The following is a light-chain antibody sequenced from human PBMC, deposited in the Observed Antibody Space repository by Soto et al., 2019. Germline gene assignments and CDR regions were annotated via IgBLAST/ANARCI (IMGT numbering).Light chain of an antibody. Sequence: DIQVTKSPSFVSASAGDRVTITCRASQDIRRWLAWHQQKPGQAPKLLISAASTLQSGVPSRFSGSGSGTHFTLTINSLQPEDFTTYYCQQTLTFPITFGQGTRLEI. V-gene: IGKV1D-12*01. CDR2: AAS. J-gene: IGKJ5*01. CDR3: QQTLTFPIT. CDR1: QDIRRW.